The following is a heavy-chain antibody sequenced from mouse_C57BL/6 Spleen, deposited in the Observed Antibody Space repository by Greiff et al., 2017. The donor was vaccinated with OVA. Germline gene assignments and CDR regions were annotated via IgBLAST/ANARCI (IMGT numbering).Heavy chain of an antibody. CDR1: GYAFSSSW. J-gene: IGHJ4*01. V-gene: IGHV1-82*01. CDR3: SNSAYAMDY. Sequence: VQLQESGPELVKPGASVKISCKASGYAFSSSWMNWVKQRPGKGLEWIGRIYPGDGDTNYNGKFKGKATLTADKSSSTAYMQLSSLTSEDSAVYFCSNSAYAMDYWGQGTSVTVSS. CDR2: IYPGDGDT.